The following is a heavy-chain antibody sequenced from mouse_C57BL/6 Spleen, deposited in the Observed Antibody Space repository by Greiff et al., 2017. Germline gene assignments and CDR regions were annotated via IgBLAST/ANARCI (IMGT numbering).Heavy chain of an antibody. CDR1: GFNIKDDY. Sequence: VQLQQSGAELVRPGASVTLSCTASGFNIKDDYMHWVKQRPEPGREWIGWIDPENGDTEYASKFQGKATITADTSSNTAYLQLSSLTSEDTAVYYCTPYDGYFDYWGQGTTLTVSS. D-gene: IGHD2-3*01. V-gene: IGHV14-4*01. CDR2: IDPENGDT. CDR3: TPYDGYFDY. J-gene: IGHJ2*01.